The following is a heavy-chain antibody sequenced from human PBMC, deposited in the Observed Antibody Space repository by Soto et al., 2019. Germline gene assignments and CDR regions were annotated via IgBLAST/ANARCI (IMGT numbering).Heavy chain of an antibody. CDR1: GGTFSSYA. CDR3: ARGPEYSSSWYGIFDY. CDR2: IIPICGTA. Sequence: QVQLVQSGAEVKKPGSSVKVSCKASGGTFSSYAISWVRQAPGQGLEWMGGIIPICGTANYAQKFQGRVTITADESTSTAYMALSSLTSEDTAVYYCARGPEYSSSWYGIFDYWGKGTLVTVSS. J-gene: IGHJ4*02. V-gene: IGHV1-69*01. D-gene: IGHD6-13*01.